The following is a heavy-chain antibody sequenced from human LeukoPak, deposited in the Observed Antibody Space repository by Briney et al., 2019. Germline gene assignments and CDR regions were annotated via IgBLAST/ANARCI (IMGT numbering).Heavy chain of an antibody. D-gene: IGHD4-11*01. J-gene: IGHJ6*02. V-gene: IGHV3-9*01. CDR1: GFTFDDYA. Sequence: GGSLRLSCAASGFTFDDYAMHWVRHAPGKGLEWVSGISWNSGSIGYADSVKGRFTISRDNAKNSLYLQMNSLRAEDTALYYCAKGATVSYYYYGMDVWGQGTTVTVS. CDR3: AKGATVSYYYYGMDV. CDR2: ISWNSGSI.